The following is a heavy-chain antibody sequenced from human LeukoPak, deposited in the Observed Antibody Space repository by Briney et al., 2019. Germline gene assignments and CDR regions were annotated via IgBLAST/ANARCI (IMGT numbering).Heavy chain of an antibody. J-gene: IGHJ3*02. CDR3: XXXARLDGSFDAFDI. V-gene: IGHV3-23*01. CDR2: ISGSGGST. Sequence: GGSLRLSCAASGFTFSSYAMSWVRQAPGKGLEWVSAISGSGGSTYYADSVKGRFTISRDNSKNTLYLQMNSLRAEDTAVYYCXXXARLDGSFDAFDIWGQGTMVTVSS. D-gene: IGHD5-24*01. CDR1: GFTFSSYA.